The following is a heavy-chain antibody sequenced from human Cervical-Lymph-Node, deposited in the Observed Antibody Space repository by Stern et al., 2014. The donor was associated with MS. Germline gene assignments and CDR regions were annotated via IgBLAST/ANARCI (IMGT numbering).Heavy chain of an antibody. J-gene: IGHJ5*02. D-gene: IGHD4-17*01. V-gene: IGHV1-69*01. CDR3: ARSTVTPHWFDP. CDR1: GGTFRSSA. CDR2: IIPMFGSS. Sequence: QVQLVQSGAEVKKPGSSGKISCKASGGTFRSSAISWVRQAPGQGLEWMGLIIPMFGSSNYAQKFRGRVTITADESTTTAYMELSSLRFEDTAVYYCARSTVTPHWFDPWGQGTLVTVSS.